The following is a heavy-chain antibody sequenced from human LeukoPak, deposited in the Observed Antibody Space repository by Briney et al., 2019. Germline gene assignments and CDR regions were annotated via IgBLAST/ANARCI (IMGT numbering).Heavy chain of an antibody. D-gene: IGHD3-22*01. V-gene: IGHV4-59*01. J-gene: IGHJ3*02. CDR2: IYYSGST. CDR1: GGSISSYY. CDR3: ARDLRSITMIAGAFDI. Sequence: SETLSLTYTVSGGSISSYYWSWIRQPPGKGLEWIGYIYYSGSTNYNPSLKSRVTISVDTSKNQFSLKLSSVTAADTAVYYCARDLRSITMIAGAFDIWGQGTMVTVSS.